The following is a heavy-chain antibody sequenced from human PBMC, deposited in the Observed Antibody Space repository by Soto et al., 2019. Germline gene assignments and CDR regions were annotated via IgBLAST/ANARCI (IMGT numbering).Heavy chain of an antibody. CDR1: GFTFSTYG. CDR2: ISYDGGSK. V-gene: IGHV3-30*18. Sequence: QVQLVESGGGVVQPGKSLRLSCAASGFTFSTYGIHWVRQAPGKGLEWVALISYDGGSKYYGDSVKGRFIISRDNSHNTVSLQMNCLRADDTAVYFCVKEQLAMTVVVADYFDSWGQGTLVTVSS. D-gene: IGHD3-22*01. CDR3: VKEQLAMTVVVADYFDS. J-gene: IGHJ4*02.